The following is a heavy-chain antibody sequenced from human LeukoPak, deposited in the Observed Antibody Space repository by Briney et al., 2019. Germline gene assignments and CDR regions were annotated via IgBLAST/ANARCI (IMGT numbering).Heavy chain of an antibody. CDR2: INHSGST. J-gene: IGHJ3*02. V-gene: IGHV4-34*01. CDR3: ARGVGYCSSTSCYSDAFDI. D-gene: IGHD2-2*01. CDR1: GGSFSGYY. Sequence: PSETLSLTCAVYGGSFSGYYWSWIRQPPGKGLEWIGEINHSGSTNYNPSLKSRVTISVDTSKNQFSLKLSSVTAADTTVYYCARGVGYCSSTSCYSDAFDIWGQGTMVTVSS.